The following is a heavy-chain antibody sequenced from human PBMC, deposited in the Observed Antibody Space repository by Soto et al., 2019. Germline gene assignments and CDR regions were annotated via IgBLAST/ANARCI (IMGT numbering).Heavy chain of an antibody. CDR2: ISAYNGNI. J-gene: IGHJ4*02. Sequence: GASVKVSCKASGYTFSNYGISWVRQAPGQGLEWMGWISAYNGNIKFAQKVQGRVTMTTDTSKNQFSLQLSSVTPEDTAVYYCTGQSVAGAIDYWGQGTPVTVSS. V-gene: IGHV1-18*01. CDR1: GYTFSNYG. CDR3: TGQSVAGAIDY. D-gene: IGHD6-19*01.